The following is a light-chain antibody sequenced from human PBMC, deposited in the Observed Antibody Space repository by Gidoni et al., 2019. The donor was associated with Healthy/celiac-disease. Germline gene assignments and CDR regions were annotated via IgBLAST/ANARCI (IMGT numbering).Light chain of an antibody. J-gene: IGKJ4*01. CDR1: QSVSSY. V-gene: IGKV3-11*01. Sequence: EIVLTQSPATLSLSPGERATLSCRASQSVSSYLAWYQQKPGQAPRLLIYDASNRATGIPARFRGRGSGTDFTLTISSLEPEDFAVYYCQQRSNWPLTFGEGPRWRSN. CDR2: DAS. CDR3: QQRSNWPLT.